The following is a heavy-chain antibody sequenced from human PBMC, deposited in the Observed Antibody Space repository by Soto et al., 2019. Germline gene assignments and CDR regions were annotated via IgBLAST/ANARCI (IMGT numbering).Heavy chain of an antibody. CDR2: IYYRGST. V-gene: IGHV4-31*02. CDR3: ARGGSGTYHV. J-gene: IGHJ4*02. Sequence: SETLSLTCSVSDDSITGGGYYWSWIRQHPAKGLEWIGSIYYRGSTYYNPSLRSRGTISLDPSQARLSLRLTSLTAAGTATYYCARGGSGTYHVWGQGTLVTVYS. CDR1: DDSITGGGYY. D-gene: IGHD3-10*01.